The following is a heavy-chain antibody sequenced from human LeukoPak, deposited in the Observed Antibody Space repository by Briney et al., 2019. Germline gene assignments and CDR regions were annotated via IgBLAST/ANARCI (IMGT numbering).Heavy chain of an antibody. V-gene: IGHV3-21*04. CDR2: ISSCSSYI. Sequence: GGSLRLSCAASGFTFSSYSMNWVRQAPGKGLEWVSSISSCSSYIYYADSVKGRFTISRDNAKNSLYLQMNSLRAEDTAVYYCAREGGDWGEGYFDYWGQGTLVTVSS. D-gene: IGHD3-16*01. J-gene: IGHJ4*02. CDR1: GFTFSSYS. CDR3: AREGGDWGEGYFDY.